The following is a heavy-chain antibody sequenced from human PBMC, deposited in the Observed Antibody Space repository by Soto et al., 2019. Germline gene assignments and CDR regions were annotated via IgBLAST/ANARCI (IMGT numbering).Heavy chain of an antibody. CDR3: ARSNLLLWFGELLSWFDP. J-gene: IGHJ5*02. CDR2: TYYSGST. V-gene: IGHV4-59*01. D-gene: IGHD3-10*01. CDR1: GGSISSYY. Sequence: SETLSLTCTVSGGSISSYYWSWIRQPPGKGLEWIGYTYYSGSTNYNPSLKSRVTISVDTSKNQFSLKLSSVTAADTAVYYCARSNLLLWFGELLSWFDPWGQGTLVTVSS.